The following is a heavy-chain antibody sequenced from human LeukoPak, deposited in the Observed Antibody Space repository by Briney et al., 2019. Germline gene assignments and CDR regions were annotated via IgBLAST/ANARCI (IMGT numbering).Heavy chain of an antibody. J-gene: IGHJ4*02. D-gene: IGHD2-2*01. CDR1: GFNFRIFG. CDR3: AKDKCSTTTCYFDS. V-gene: IGHV3-30*02. Sequence: GGSLRLSCDASGFNFRIFGMHWVRQAPGKGLEWVAFIRYDESKKYYADSVKGCLAIARDNSKNTLFLEMNSLITEDTGVYYCAKDKCSTTTCYFDSWGQGTLVTVSS. CDR2: IRYDESKK.